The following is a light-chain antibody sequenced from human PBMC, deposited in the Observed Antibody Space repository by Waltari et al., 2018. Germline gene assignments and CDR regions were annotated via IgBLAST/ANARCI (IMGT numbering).Light chain of an antibody. Sequence: DVVMTQSPLSLPVTLGQPASISCRSSQSLVHSNGNTYLAWFQQRPGQSPRRLIYEVSNRDSGVPDRFSGSGSGTDFTLKISRVEAEDVGVYYCMQNAHWPPGYTFGQGTKLEIK. CDR3: MQNAHWPPGYT. CDR1: QSLVHSNGNTY. J-gene: IGKJ2*01. V-gene: IGKV2-30*02. CDR2: EVS.